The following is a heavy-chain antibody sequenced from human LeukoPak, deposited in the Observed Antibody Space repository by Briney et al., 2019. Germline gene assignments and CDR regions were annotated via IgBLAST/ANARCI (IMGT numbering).Heavy chain of an antibody. V-gene: IGHV4-4*07. J-gene: IGHJ4*02. CDR1: GGSINSYY. Sequence: PSETLSLACSVSGGSINSYYWGWVRQPAGKGLEWIGRIYTTGTTNYSPSLKSRLSMSLDTSKNQFSLTLTSVTAADTAVYYCGRQGYTASNYFVDYWSPGTLVTVSS. CDR3: GRQGYTASNYFVDY. D-gene: IGHD4-11*01. CDR2: IYTTGTT.